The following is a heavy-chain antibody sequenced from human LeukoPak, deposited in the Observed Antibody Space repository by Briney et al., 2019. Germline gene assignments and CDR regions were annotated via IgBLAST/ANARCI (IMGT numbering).Heavy chain of an antibody. J-gene: IGHJ4*02. CDR3: ARGRYNSGWDDY. CDR1: GYTFTSYD. CDR2: MNPNSGNT. Sequence: ASVKVSCKASGYTFTSYDIDWVRQATGQGLEWMGWMNPNSGNTGYAQKFQGRVTMTRNTSISTAYMELSSLRSEDTAVYYCARGRYNSGWDDYWGQGTLVTVSS. V-gene: IGHV1-8*01. D-gene: IGHD6-19*01.